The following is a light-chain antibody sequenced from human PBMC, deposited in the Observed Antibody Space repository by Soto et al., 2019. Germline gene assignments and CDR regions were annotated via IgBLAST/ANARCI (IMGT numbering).Light chain of an antibody. CDR3: QQYGSSPYT. V-gene: IGKV3-20*01. Sequence: EIVLTQSPGTLSLSPGERATLSCRASQSVSSSYLAWYQQKPGQAPRLLIYGASSMATGIPDSFSGSGSGTDFTLTISSLEPEDVALYYCQQYGSSPYTFGQGTKLEIK. CDR1: QSVSSSY. J-gene: IGKJ2*01. CDR2: GAS.